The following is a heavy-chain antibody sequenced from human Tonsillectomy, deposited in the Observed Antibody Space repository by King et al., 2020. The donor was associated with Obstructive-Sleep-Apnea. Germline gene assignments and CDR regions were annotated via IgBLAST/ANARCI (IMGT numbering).Heavy chain of an antibody. J-gene: IGHJ4*02. D-gene: IGHD3-22*01. CDR3: AKVNYHERSGYIDY. Sequence: QVQLVESGGGVVHPGRSLRLSCAASGFTFSSYGMHWVRQAPGKGLEWVAVISTDGSNKYYGDSVKGRFTISRENSKNTLNLQMNSLRAEDTAVYYCAKVNYHERSGYIDYWGQGTLVTVSS. V-gene: IGHV3-30*18. CDR2: ISTDGSNK. CDR1: GFTFSSYG.